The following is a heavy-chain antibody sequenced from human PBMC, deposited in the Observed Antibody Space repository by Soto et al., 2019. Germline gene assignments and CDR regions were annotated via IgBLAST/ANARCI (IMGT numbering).Heavy chain of an antibody. CDR2: IYPGDSDT. CDR3: ARRGAHIAAAGRRGSYYYYGMDV. V-gene: IGHV5-51*01. J-gene: IGHJ6*02. Sequence: GESLKISCKGSGYSFTSYWIGWVRQMPGKVLEWMGIIYPGDSDTRYSPSFQGQVTISADKSISTAYLQWSSLKASDTAMYYCARRGAHIAAAGRRGSYYYYGMDVWGQGXTVTVSS. D-gene: IGHD6-13*01. CDR1: GYSFTSYW.